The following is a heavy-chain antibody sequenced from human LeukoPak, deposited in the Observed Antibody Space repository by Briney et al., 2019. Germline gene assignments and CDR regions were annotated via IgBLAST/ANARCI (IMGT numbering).Heavy chain of an antibody. Sequence: GGSLRLSCAASGFTFSSYAMSWVRQAPGKGLEWVSGISSSGGSTYYADSVKGRFTISRDISKNTVHLQMNSLRAEDTALYYCTKGGGIASAGTDFDFWGQGTLVTVSS. D-gene: IGHD6-13*01. V-gene: IGHV3-23*01. CDR1: GFTFSSYA. CDR3: TKGGGIASAGTDFDF. CDR2: ISSSGGST. J-gene: IGHJ4*02.